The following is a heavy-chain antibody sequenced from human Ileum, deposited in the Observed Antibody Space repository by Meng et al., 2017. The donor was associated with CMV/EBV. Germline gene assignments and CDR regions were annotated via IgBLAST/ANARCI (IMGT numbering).Heavy chain of an antibody. Sequence: VQPQQWGAGLLRPSETLSLTCAVYGGSFSPYYWSWIRQSPGKGLEWIAEIDHTGSTNYNPSLRSRVTISIDTSSSHFSLNLTSATAADTAVYYCARGGGTPIRGVLPFDFWGQGTLVTVSS. CDR3: ARGGGTPIRGVLPFDF. V-gene: IGHV4-34*01. CDR1: GGSFSPYY. CDR2: IDHTGST. D-gene: IGHD3-10*01. J-gene: IGHJ4*02.